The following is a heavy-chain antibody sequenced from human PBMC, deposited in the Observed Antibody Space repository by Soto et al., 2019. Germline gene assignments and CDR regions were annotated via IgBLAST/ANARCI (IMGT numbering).Heavy chain of an antibody. CDR3: VTRSRGLQSSPPRLDS. CDR1: GFTFSSYA. V-gene: IGHV3-30-3*01. J-gene: IGHJ4*02. Sequence: GGSLRLSCAASGFTFSSYAMHWVRQAPGKGLEWVAVISYDGSNKYYADSVKGRFTISRDDSKNILFLQMNSLRAEDTAVYYCVTRSRGLQSSPPRLDSWGQGTLVTVSS. D-gene: IGHD4-4*01. CDR2: ISYDGSNK.